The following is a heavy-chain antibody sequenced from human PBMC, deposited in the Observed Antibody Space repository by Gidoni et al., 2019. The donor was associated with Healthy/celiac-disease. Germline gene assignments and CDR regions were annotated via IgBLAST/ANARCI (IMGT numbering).Heavy chain of an antibody. J-gene: IGHJ4*02. CDR2: ISYDGSNK. CDR1: GFTFSSYG. CDR3: AKDKVAKYFDY. Sequence: QVQLVESGGGVVQPGRSLRLSCAASGFTFSSYGMHWVRQAPGKGLEWVAVISYDGSNKYYADSVKGRFTISRDNSKNTLYLQMNSLRAEDTAVYYCAKDKVAKYFDYWGQGTLVNVSS. D-gene: IGHD2-15*01. V-gene: IGHV3-30*18.